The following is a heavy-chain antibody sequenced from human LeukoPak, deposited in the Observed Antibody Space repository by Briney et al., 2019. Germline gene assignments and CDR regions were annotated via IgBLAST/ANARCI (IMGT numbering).Heavy chain of an antibody. J-gene: IGHJ4*02. D-gene: IGHD6-19*01. Sequence: GGSLRLSCAASGFAVNGIHMSWVRQAPGKGLEWVSVFYGGGGIYYADSVRGRFTISRDNSKNTLYLQMNGLRGEDTAKYYCARDLAGALDFWGQGTVDTVSS. V-gene: IGHV3-66*01. CDR1: GFAVNGIH. CDR2: FYGGGGI. CDR3: ARDLAGALDF.